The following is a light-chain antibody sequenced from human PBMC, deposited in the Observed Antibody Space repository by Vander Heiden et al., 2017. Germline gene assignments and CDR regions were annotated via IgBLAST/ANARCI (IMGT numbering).Light chain of an antibody. CDR3: QQDYNLPFT. V-gene: IGKV1-33*01. CDR2: GAS. Sequence: IQMSHSPSSLSASVGDRVTITCQASQDINNYLNWYQRKPGKAPKLLIYGASNLETGVPSRFSGSGSGTDFTFTISSLQPEDFATYYCQQDYNLPFTFGHGTKVDIK. J-gene: IGKJ3*01. CDR1: QDINNY.